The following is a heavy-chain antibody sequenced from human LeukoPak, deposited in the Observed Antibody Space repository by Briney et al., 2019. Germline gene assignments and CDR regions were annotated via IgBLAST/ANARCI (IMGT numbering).Heavy chain of an antibody. V-gene: IGHV4-39*01. CDR3: ARQEVAAAGTLYFQH. J-gene: IGHJ1*01. CDR2: IYYSGST. Sequence: SETLSLTCTVSGGSISSSSYYWGWIRQPPGKGLEWIGSIYYSGSTYYNPSLKSRVTISVDTSKNQSSLKLSSVTAADTAVYYCARQEVAAAGTLYFQHWGQGTLVTVSS. D-gene: IGHD6-13*01. CDR1: GGSISSSSYY.